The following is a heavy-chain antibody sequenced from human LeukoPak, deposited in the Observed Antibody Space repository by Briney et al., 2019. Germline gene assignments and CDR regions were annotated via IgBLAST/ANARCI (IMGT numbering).Heavy chain of an antibody. V-gene: IGHV3-15*01. Sequence: GGSLRLSCAASGFTFSNPWTNWVRQAAGGGLGWDGRTKSKTHGGTTDYAAPESGRSTISRDDSKNMLYLQRNSLIIEDAAVYYCTTEGCSTNCPNWFDPWGQGTLVTVSS. CDR3: TTEGCSTNCPNWFDP. D-gene: IGHD2-2*01. CDR1: GFTFSNPW. CDR2: TKSKTHGGTT. J-gene: IGHJ5*02.